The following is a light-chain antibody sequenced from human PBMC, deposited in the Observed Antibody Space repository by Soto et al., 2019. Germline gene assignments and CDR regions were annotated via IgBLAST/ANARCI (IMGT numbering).Light chain of an antibody. V-gene: IGKV3-15*01. CDR3: QQYNNWPPWT. CDR1: QSVDNN. CDR2: AAS. J-gene: IGKJ1*01. Sequence: EIVMTQSPAALSVSPGERVTLSCRASQSVDNNLAWYQQRPGQGPRLLIYAASDRATGIPVRFSGSGSGTEFTLTISSLQSEDFAVYYCQQYNNWPPWTFGRGTKVEI.